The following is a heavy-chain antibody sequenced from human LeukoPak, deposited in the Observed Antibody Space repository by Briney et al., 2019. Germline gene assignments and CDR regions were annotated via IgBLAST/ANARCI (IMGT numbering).Heavy chain of an antibody. D-gene: IGHD1-26*01. Sequence: SETLSLTCTVSGGSISSYYWSWIRQPPGKGLEWIGYIFYSGSTNYNPSLKSRVTISVDTSKNQFALKLSSVTAADTAVYYCARSRAFNSGAFDPWGQGSLVTVSS. CDR1: GGSISSYY. V-gene: IGHV4-59*01. CDR3: ARSRAFNSGAFDP. J-gene: IGHJ5*02. CDR2: IFYSGST.